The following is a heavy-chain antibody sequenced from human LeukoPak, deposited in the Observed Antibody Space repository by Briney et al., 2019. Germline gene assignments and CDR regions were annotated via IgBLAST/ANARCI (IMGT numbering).Heavy chain of an antibody. CDR3: ARDPKGRDFWSGYKVGSFPHGMDV. J-gene: IGHJ6*02. D-gene: IGHD3-3*01. CDR1: GYTFTGYY. CDR2: INPNSGGT. Sequence: GASVKVSCKASGYTFTGYYMHWVRQAPGQGLEWMGWINPNSGGTNYAQKFQGRVTMTRDTSISTAYMELSRLRSDDTAVYYCARDPKGRDFWSGYKVGSFPHGMDVWGQGTTVTVSS. V-gene: IGHV1-2*02.